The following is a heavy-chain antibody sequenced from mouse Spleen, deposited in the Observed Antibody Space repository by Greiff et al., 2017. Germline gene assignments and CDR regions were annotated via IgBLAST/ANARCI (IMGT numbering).Heavy chain of an antibody. CDR1: GYTFTSYW. CDR2: INPSSGYT. V-gene: IGHV1-7*01. Sequence: QVQLKQSGAELAKPGASVKLSCKASGYTFTSYWMHWVKQRPGQGLEWIGYINPSSGYTKYNQKFKDKATLTADKSSSTAYMQLSSLTYEDSAVYYCARYYGSSPHAMDYWGQGTSVTVSS. J-gene: IGHJ4*01. CDR3: ARYYGSSPHAMDY. D-gene: IGHD1-1*01.